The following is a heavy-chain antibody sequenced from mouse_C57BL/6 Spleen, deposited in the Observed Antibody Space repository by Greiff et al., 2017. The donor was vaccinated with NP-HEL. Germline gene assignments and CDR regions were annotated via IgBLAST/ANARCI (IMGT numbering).Heavy chain of an antibody. CDR1: GYTFTSYW. CDR3: ASRYGSSPHWYFDV. CDR2: IYPSDSET. Sequence: VQLKQPGAELVRPGSSVKLSCKASGYTFTSYWMDWVKQRPGQGLEWIGNIYPSDSETHYNQKFKDKATLTVDKSSSTAYMQLSSLTSEDSAVYYCASRYGSSPHWYFDVWGTGTTVTVSS. J-gene: IGHJ1*03. D-gene: IGHD1-1*01. V-gene: IGHV1-61*01.